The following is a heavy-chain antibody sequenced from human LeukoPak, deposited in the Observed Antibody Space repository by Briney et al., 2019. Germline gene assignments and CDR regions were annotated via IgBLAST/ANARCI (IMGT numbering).Heavy chain of an antibody. V-gene: IGHV3-23*01. D-gene: IGHD1-1*01. CDR1: GFTFSSYA. Sequence: SGRSLRLSCAASGFTFSSYAMSWVRQAPGKGLEWVSAISGSGGSTYYADSVKGRFTISRDNSKNTLYLQMNSLRAEDTAVYYCAKNWNDGWLLTYYWGQGTLVTVSS. CDR2: ISGSGGST. CDR3: AKNWNDGWLLTYY. J-gene: IGHJ4*02.